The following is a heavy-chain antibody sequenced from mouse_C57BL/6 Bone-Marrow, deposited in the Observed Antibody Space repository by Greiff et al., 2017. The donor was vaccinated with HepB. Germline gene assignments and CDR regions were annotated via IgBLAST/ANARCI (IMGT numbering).Heavy chain of an antibody. CDR1: GYTFTSYW. CDR3: ARFDGYYVFY. V-gene: IGHV1-50*01. CDR2: IDPSDSYT. J-gene: IGHJ2*01. Sequence: QVHVKQSGAELVKPGASVKLSCKASGYTFTSYWMQWVKQRPGQGLEWIGEIDPSDSYTNYNQKFKGKSTLTVDKSSSTAYMQLSSLTSEDSAVYYCARFDGYYVFYWGQGTTLTVSS. D-gene: IGHD2-3*01.